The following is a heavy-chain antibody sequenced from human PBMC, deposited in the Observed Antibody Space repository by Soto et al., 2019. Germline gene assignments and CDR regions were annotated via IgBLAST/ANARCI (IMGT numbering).Heavy chain of an antibody. CDR3: ARATGALRSRNCDY. CDR2: IYYTGST. CDR1: GGSISSYY. D-gene: IGHD7-27*01. Sequence: PSETLSLTCTVSGGSISSYYWSWIRQPPGKGLEWIGSIYYTGSTYYSKSLRSRLTMSVDTSKSQFSLRLSSVTAADTAVYYCARATGALRSRNCDYWGQGSLVTVS. V-gene: IGHV4-59*12. J-gene: IGHJ4*02.